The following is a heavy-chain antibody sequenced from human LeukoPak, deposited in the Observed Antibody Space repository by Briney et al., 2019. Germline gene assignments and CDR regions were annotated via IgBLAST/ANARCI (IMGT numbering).Heavy chain of an antibody. CDR2: IWYDGSNK. J-gene: IGHJ5*02. CDR1: GFTFSSYG. CDR3: ARGFQTFDP. Sequence: GGSLRLSCAASGFTFSSYGMNWVRQAPGKGLEWVAVIWYDGSNKYYADSVKGRFTISRDNSKNTLYLQMNSLRAEDTAVYYCARGFQTFDPWGQGTLVTVSS. V-gene: IGHV3-33*01.